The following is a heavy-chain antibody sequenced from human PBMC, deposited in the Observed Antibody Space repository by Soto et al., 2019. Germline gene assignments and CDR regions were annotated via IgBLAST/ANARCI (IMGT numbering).Heavy chain of an antibody. V-gene: IGHV3-74*03. J-gene: IGHJ5*02. CDR1: GFTLTNYW. CDR2: INSEGSDT. D-gene: IGHD3-3*02. CDR3: ARDRPVALPVTDQPVFDL. Sequence: DVQLVESGGGLVQPGGSLRLSCAASGFTLTNYWMHWVRQSPGRGLMWVARINSEGSDTLYPDSVRGRFTISRDNAKNTVYLQISSLGADDAAVYYCARDRPVALPVTDQPVFDLWGQGTLVTVSS.